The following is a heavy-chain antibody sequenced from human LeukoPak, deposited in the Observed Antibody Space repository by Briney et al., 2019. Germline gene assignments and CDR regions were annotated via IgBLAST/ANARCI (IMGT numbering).Heavy chain of an antibody. D-gene: IGHD2-21*02. J-gene: IGHJ4*02. CDR2: MHPGNGNT. Sequence: ASVKVSCKASGYRFISNYIQWVRQAPGLGPEWMGWMHPGNGNTRYAEKFQGRVTMTRDTSINTAYMDLSSLRSDDTAVYYCAREGSYCVVGDCYSFDFWGQGTLITVSS. CDR1: GYRFISNY. CDR3: AREGSYCVVGDCYSFDF. V-gene: IGHV1-2*02.